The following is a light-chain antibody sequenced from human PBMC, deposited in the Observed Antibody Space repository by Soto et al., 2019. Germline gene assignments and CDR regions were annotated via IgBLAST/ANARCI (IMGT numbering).Light chain of an antibody. J-gene: IGKJ5*01. CDR3: QQRSNWPQIT. CDR1: QSVSNNY. V-gene: IGKV3-11*01. Sequence: EIVLTQSPGTLSLSPGERATLSCRASQSVSNNYLAWYQQKPGQAPRLLIYDVSNRATGIPARFSGSGSGTDFTLTIGSLEPEDFAVYYCQQRSNWPQITFGQGTRLEI. CDR2: DVS.